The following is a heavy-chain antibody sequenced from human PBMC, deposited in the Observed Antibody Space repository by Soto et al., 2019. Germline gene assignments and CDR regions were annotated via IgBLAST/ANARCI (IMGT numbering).Heavy chain of an antibody. Sequence: SETLSLTCTVSGGSISSYYWSWIRQPPGKGLEWIGYIYYSGSTNYNPSLKSRVTISVDTSKNQFSLKLSSVTAADTAVYYCARQAGFDAFDIWGQGTMVTDSS. J-gene: IGHJ3*02. CDR2: IYYSGST. V-gene: IGHV4-59*08. CDR1: GGSISSYY. CDR3: ARQAGFDAFDI.